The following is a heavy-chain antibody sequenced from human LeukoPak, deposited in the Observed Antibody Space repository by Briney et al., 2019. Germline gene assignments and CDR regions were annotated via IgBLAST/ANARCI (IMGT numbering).Heavy chain of an antibody. CDR1: GYSISSGYY. Sequence: SETLSLTCTVSGYSISSGYYWGWIRQPPGKGLEWIGSIYHSGSTYYNPSLKSRVTISVDTSKNQFSLKLSSVTAANTAVYYCARIHSSSSSAFDIWGQGTMVTVSS. J-gene: IGHJ3*02. CDR3: ARIHSSSSSAFDI. D-gene: IGHD6-13*01. CDR2: IYHSGST. V-gene: IGHV4-38-2*02.